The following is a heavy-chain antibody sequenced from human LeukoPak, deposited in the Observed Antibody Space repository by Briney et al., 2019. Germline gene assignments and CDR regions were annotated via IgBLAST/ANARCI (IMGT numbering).Heavy chain of an antibody. CDR2: ISSDGSRT. Sequence: GGSLRLSCAASGFTFSSYWMHWVRQASGKGLVWVTRISSDGSRTDYADSVKGRFTISRDHAKNTLYLQMSSLRVEDAAVYYCARGRAAAGTVIQDWGQGTLVTVS. CDR3: ARGRAAAGTVIQD. J-gene: IGHJ4*02. D-gene: IGHD6-13*01. CDR1: GFTFSSYW. V-gene: IGHV3-74*01.